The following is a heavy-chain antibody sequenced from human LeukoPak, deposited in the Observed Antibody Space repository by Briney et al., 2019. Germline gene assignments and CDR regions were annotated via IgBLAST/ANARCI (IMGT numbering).Heavy chain of an antibody. CDR3: ARRGSIVVGSSHYVFDI. CDR2: ISPYNGRT. CDR1: NYTFTSYG. Sequence: ASVKVSCKAFNYTFTSYGISWVRQAPGKGLEWMAWISPYNGRTLYSAKLQGRVTLTRDTTTDTAYMELTSLKSDDTAVYYCARRGSIVVGSSHYVFDIWGQGTMVPVSS. V-gene: IGHV1-18*01. D-gene: IGHD2-21*01. J-gene: IGHJ3*02.